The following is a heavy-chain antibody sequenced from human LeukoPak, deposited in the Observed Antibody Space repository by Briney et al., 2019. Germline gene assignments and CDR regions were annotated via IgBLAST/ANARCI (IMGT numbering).Heavy chain of an antibody. Sequence: PGGSLRLSCAASGFTFSSYGMHWVRQAPGKGLDWVAIISYDGSNKYYADSVKGRFTISRDNSKNTLYLQMNSLRAEDTAVYYCAKDNEDYWGQGTLVTVSS. J-gene: IGHJ4*02. CDR1: GFTFSSYG. CDR3: AKDNEDY. CDR2: ISYDGSNK. D-gene: IGHD2-8*01. V-gene: IGHV3-30*18.